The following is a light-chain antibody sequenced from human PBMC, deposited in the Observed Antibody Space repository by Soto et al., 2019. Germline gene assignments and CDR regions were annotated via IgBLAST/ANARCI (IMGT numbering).Light chain of an antibody. V-gene: IGKV1-5*03. CDR1: QSISSS. CDR3: QQYKVYPYI. CDR2: KAS. J-gene: IGKJ2*01. Sequence: DIQMTQSPSTLSASVGDRVTITCRASQSISSSLAWYQQKPGQAPKLLIYKASDLQSGISSRFSGSGSGTEFTLTISSLQPDDYATYYCQQYKVYPYIFGQGTKLE.